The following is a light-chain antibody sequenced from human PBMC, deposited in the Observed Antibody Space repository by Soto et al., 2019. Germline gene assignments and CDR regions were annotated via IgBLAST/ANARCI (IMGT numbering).Light chain of an antibody. J-gene: IGKJ1*01. V-gene: IGKV1-27*01. CDR1: QGVSNY. CDR3: QKYNSAPWT. CDR2: AAS. Sequence: DIQMTQSPSSLSASVGDRVTITCRASQGVSNYIAWYQQKPGKVPKLLIYAASTLQSGVPSRFSGSGSGTDFALTISSLQPEDVATYYCQKYNSAPWTFGQGTKVEIK.